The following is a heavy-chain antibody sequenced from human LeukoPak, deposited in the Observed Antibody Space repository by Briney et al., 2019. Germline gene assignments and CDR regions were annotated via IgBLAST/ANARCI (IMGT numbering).Heavy chain of an antibody. CDR2: IYSGGST. J-gene: IGHJ6*03. V-gene: IGHV3-53*05. D-gene: IGHD1/OR15-1a*01. Sequence: GGSLRLTCAASGFTVSSNYMSWVRQAPGKGLEWVSVIYSGGSTYYADSVKGRFTISRDNSKNTLYLQMNSLRAEDTAVYYCAKDLALAQRSYYYYMDVWGKGTTVTVSS. CDR3: AKDLALAQRSYYYYMDV. CDR1: GFTVSSNY.